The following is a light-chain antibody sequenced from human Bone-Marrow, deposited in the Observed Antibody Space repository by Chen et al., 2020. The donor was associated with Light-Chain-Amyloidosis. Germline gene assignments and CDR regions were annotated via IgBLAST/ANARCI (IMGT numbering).Light chain of an antibody. V-gene: IGKV3-20*01. CDR2: GSS. CDR1: QTLSSNY. J-gene: IGKJ4*02. CDR3: QQYGTSPLT. Sequence: EIALTQSPGTLSLSPGEGANLSCRASQTLSSNYLTWYQQKFGQAPRLLIYGSSSRATGIPDRFTSSGSGTDFTLTINRLEPEDFARYYCQQYGTSPLTFGGGTKVEI.